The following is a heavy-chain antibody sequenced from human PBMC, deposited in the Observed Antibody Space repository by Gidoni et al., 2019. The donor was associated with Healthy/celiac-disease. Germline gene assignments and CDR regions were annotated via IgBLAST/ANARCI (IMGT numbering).Heavy chain of an antibody. CDR1: GGSISRSNW. V-gene: IGHV4-4*02. D-gene: IGHD3-10*01. CDR2: IYHSGST. Sequence: QVQLQESGPGLVKPSGTLSLTCAVSGGSISRSNWWSWVRQPPGKGLEWIGEIYHSGSTNYNPSLKSRVTISVDKSKNQFSLKLSSVTAADTAVYYCARYYYGSGSPSHYYYYGMDVWGQGTTVTVSS. CDR3: ARYYYGSGSPSHYYYYGMDV. J-gene: IGHJ6*02.